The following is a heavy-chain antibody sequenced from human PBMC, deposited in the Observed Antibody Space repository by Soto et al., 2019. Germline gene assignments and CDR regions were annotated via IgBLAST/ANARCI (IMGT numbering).Heavy chain of an antibody. CDR2: IYYSGST. Sequence: PSETLSLTCTVSGGSVSSGIYYWIWIRQPPGKGLDWIGYIYYSGSTNYNPSLKSRVTISVDTSKNQFSLKLSSVTAADTAVYYCASSIAVAAPFDYWGQGTLVTVSS. CDR3: ASSIAVAAPFDY. D-gene: IGHD6-19*01. CDR1: GGSVSSGIYY. J-gene: IGHJ4*02. V-gene: IGHV4-61*01.